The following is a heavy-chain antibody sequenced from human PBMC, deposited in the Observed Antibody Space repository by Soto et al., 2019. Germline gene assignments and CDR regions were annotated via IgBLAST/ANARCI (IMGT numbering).Heavy chain of an antibody. J-gene: IGHJ4*02. CDR2: ISYDGSNK. Sequence: QVQLVESGGGVVQPGRSQRLSCAASGYTFSSYAMHWVRQAPGKGLEWVAVISYDGSNKYYADSVKGRFTISRDNSNNTLYLQMNSLRAEDTAVYYCARGDDSLMDYWGQGTLVTVSS. V-gene: IGHV3-30-3*01. CDR3: ARGDDSLMDY. D-gene: IGHD3-22*01. CDR1: GYTFSSYA.